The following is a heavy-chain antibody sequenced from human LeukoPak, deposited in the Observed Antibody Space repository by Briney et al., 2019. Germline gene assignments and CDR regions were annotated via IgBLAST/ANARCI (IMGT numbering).Heavy chain of an antibody. CDR3: ARDPHFYGSGSYRPYYFDY. V-gene: IGHV3-21*06. CDR2: ISSRSSYI. D-gene: IGHD3-10*01. CDR1: GFTFSSYS. J-gene: IGHJ4*02. Sequence: GGSLRLSCAASGFTFSSYSINWVRQAPGKGLEWVSSISSRSSYIHYADSVKGRFTISRDNAKNSLYLQMNSLRAEDTAVYYSARDPHFYGSGSYRPYYFDYWGQGTLVTVSS.